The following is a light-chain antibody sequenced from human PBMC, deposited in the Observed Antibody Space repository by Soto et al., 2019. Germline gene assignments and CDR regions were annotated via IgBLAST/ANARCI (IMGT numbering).Light chain of an antibody. Sequence: EIVLTQSPVTLSLSPGERATLSCGASRSVSTYLAWYQQKPGQGPRLLIYDASKRATGVPARFSGGGSGTDFTLTISSLELEDFAVYYCQQRSNWPLTFGGGTKVDIK. V-gene: IGKV3-11*01. J-gene: IGKJ4*01. CDR1: RSVSTY. CDR3: QQRSNWPLT. CDR2: DAS.